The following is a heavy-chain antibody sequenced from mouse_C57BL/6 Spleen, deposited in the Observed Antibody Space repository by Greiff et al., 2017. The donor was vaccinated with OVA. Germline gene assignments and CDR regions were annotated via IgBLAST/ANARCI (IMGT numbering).Heavy chain of an antibody. J-gene: IGHJ4*01. Sequence: EVKLVESEGGLVQPGRSMKLSCTASGFTFSDYYMAWVRQVPDKGLEWVAIINYDGSGTYYLDSLKGRFIISRDNAKNILYLQMSSLKSEDTAKYYCAREGIRQAMDYWGQGTSVTVSS. D-gene: IGHD2-12*01. CDR1: GFTFSDYY. CDR3: AREGIRQAMDY. CDR2: INYDGSGT. V-gene: IGHV5-16*01.